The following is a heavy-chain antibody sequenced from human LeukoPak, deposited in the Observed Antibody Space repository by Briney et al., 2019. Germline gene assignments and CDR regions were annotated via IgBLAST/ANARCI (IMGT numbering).Heavy chain of an antibody. CDR3: ARGNWGFDY. CDR2: IYYSEST. Sequence: SETLSLTCTVSGGSISSGDYYWSWIRQPPGKGLEWIGYIYYSESTYYNPSLKSRVTISVGTSKKQFSLKLSSVTAADTAVYYCARGNWGFDYWGQGTLVTVSS. D-gene: IGHD7-27*01. V-gene: IGHV4-30-4*08. CDR1: GGSISSGDYY. J-gene: IGHJ4*02.